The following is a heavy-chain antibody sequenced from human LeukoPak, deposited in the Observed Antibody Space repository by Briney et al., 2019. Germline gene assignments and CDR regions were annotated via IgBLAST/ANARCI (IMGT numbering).Heavy chain of an antibody. Sequence: SETLSLTCAVYGGSFSGYYWGWIRQPPGKGLEWIGSIYYSGSTYYNPSLKGRVTISVDTSKNQFSLKLSSVTAADTAVYYCARHLHYYDSSGLLVDAFDIWGQGTMVTVSS. CDR1: GGSFSGYY. CDR2: IYYSGST. CDR3: ARHLHYYDSSGLLVDAFDI. D-gene: IGHD3-22*01. V-gene: IGHV4-39*01. J-gene: IGHJ3*02.